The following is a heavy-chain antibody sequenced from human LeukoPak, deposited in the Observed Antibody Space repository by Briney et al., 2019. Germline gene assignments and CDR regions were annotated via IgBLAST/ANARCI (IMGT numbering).Heavy chain of an antibody. Sequence: PSETLSLTCTVSGVSISSSSYYWGWIRQPPGKGLEWIGSIYYSGSNYYHPSLKSRVTISVDTSKNQFSLKLSSVTAADTAVYYCARVPRSTTASAPAGSAYYYYYMDVWGKGTTVTVSS. CDR2: IYYSGSN. J-gene: IGHJ6*03. CDR1: GVSISSSSYY. V-gene: IGHV4-39*07. CDR3: ARVPRSTTASAPAGSAYYYYYMDV. D-gene: IGHD6-13*01.